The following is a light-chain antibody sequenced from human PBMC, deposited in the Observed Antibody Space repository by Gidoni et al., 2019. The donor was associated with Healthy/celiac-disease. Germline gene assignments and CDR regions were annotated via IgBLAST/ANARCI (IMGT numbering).Light chain of an antibody. V-gene: IGKV4-1*01. J-gene: IGKJ1*01. CDR3: QQYYSTPWT. CDR1: SNNKNY. CDR2: WAS. Sequence: SNNKNYLAWYQQKPGQPPKLLIYWASTRESGVPDRFSGSGSGTDFTLTISSLQAEDVAVYYCQQYYSTPWTFGQGTKVEIK.